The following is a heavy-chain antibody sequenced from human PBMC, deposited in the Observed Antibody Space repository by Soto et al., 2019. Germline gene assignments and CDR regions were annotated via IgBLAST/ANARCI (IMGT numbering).Heavy chain of an antibody. J-gene: IGHJ3*02. CDR2: INPSGGST. CDR3: ARDGQGGDSSGYGDFDI. CDR1: GYTFTSYY. Sequence: ASVKVSCKASGYTFTSYYMHWVRQAPGQGLEWMGIINPSGGSTSYAQKFQGRVTMTRDTSTSTVHMELSSLRSEDTAVYYCARDGQGGDSSGYGDFDIWGQGTMVTV. V-gene: IGHV1-46*01. D-gene: IGHD3-22*01.